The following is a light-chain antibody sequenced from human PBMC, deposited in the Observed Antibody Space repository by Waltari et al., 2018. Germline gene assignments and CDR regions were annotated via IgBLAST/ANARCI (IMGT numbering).Light chain of an antibody. J-gene: IGLJ7*01. CDR3: GTWDSSLSGAV. Sequence: QSVLTQPPSVSAAPGQRVTISCSGGSSNIGNNYVSWYRQFPGTAPKLLIYEMTELPSGIPGRFAGSKSGTSATLDITGLQAGDEADYYCGTWDSSLSGAVFGGGTHLTVL. CDR2: EMT. V-gene: IGLV1-51*02. CDR1: SSNIGNNY.